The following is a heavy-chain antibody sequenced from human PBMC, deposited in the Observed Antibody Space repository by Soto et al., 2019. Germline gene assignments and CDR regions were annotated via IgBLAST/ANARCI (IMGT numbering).Heavy chain of an antibody. CDR3: ASTVATTKYYYYYYGMDV. V-gene: IGHV1-3*05. CDR2: INAGNGNT. J-gene: IGHJ6*02. CDR1: GYTFTSYA. Sequence: QVQLVQSGAEEEKPGASVKVSCKASGYTFTSYAMHWVRQAPGQRLEWMGWINAGNGNTKYSQKFQGRVTITRDTSASTAYMELSSLRSEDTAVYYCASTVATTKYYYYYYGMDVWGQGTTVTVSS. D-gene: IGHD5-12*01.